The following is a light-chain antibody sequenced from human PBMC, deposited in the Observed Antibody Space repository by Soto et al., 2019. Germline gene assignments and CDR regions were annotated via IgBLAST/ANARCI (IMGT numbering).Light chain of an antibody. CDR2: DAS. Sequence: EIVLTQSPATQSLSPGERATLSCRASQSVSSYLAWYQQKPGQAPRLLIYDASSRATGIPARFSGSGSGTDFTLTISSLEPKDFAVYYCQQRSTPLTFGGGTKVEIK. J-gene: IGKJ4*01. CDR3: QQRSTPLT. V-gene: IGKV3-11*01. CDR1: QSVSSY.